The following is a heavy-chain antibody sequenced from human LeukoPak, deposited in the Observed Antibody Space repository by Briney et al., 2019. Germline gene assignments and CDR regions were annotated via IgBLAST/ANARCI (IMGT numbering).Heavy chain of an antibody. CDR2: ISAYNGNT. V-gene: IGHV1-18*01. CDR1: GYTFTSYG. Sequence: ASVKVSCKASGYTFTSYGISWVRQAPGQGLEWMGWISAYNGNTNYAQKLQGRVTMTRNTSISTAYMELSSLRSEDTAVYYCERAYSTRFDPWGQGTLVTVSS. CDR3: ERAYSTRFDP. D-gene: IGHD6-13*01. J-gene: IGHJ5*02.